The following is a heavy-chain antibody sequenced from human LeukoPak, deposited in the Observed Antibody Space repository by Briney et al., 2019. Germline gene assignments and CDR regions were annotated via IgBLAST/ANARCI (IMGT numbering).Heavy chain of an antibody. D-gene: IGHD2-2*01. V-gene: IGHV3-21*01. CDR3: ASGGTSFLLGSYYYMDV. J-gene: IGHJ6*03. Sequence: GGPLRLSCAASGFTFSTYNMNWVRQAPGKGLKWVSYISSSSSYIYYADSVKGRFTISRDNAKNLLYLQMNSLTAEDTAVYYRASGGTSFLLGSYYYMDVWGKGTTVTVSS. CDR1: GFTFSTYN. CDR2: ISSSSSYI.